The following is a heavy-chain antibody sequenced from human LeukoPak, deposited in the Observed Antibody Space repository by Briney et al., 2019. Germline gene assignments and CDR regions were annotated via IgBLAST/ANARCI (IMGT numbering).Heavy chain of an antibody. J-gene: IGHJ4*02. CDR1: GYTFTGYY. D-gene: IGHD3-16*01. Sequence: RASVKVSCKASGYTFTGYYMHWVRQAPGQGLEWMGWISTYNGNTNYAQNLQGRVTMTTDTSTSTAYMELRSLRSDDTAVYYCASGAYDYVWGNTFGDCWGQGTLVTVSS. CDR2: ISTYNGNT. V-gene: IGHV1-18*04. CDR3: ASGAYDYVWGNTFGDC.